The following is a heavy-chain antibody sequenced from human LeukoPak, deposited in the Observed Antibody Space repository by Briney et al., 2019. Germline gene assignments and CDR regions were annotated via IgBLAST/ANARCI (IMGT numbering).Heavy chain of an antibody. Sequence: HPGGSLRLSCAASGFTFDDHAMHWVRQAPGKGLEWVSGISWNSGRIGYADSVKGRFTISRDNAKNSLYLQMNSLRAEDTALYYCAKDMGLSYGDYAVDYWGQGTLVTVSS. D-gene: IGHD4-17*01. CDR2: ISWNSGRI. V-gene: IGHV3-9*01. CDR1: GFTFDDHA. J-gene: IGHJ4*02. CDR3: AKDMGLSYGDYAVDY.